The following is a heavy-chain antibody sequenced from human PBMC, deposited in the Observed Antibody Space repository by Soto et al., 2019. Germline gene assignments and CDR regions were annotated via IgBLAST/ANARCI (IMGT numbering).Heavy chain of an antibody. V-gene: IGHV3-30*18. CDR1: GFNFKAYG. J-gene: IGHJ6*02. CDR3: AKGSSAVYYYYYGLDV. D-gene: IGHD6-25*01. Sequence: QLQLVESGGGVVQPGRSLRLSCAASGFNFKAYGMHWVRQAPGKGLEWVAVISFDGSKVFYADSVKGRFTISRDNSENTLYLRVNSLRPEDTAVYYCAKGSSAVYYYYYGLDVWGQGTTVTVSS. CDR2: ISFDGSKV.